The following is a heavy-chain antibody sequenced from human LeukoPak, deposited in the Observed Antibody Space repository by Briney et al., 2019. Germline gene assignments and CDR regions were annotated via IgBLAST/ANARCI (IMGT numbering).Heavy chain of an antibody. J-gene: IGHJ4*02. D-gene: IGHD2-8*01. CDR2: IYYSGST. CDR1: GGTISRCY. CDR3: GTVWSPRYYFDY. V-gene: IGHV4-59*01. Sequence: SETLSLTCTVSGGTISRCYWNWMRQAPGKGLEWIGYIYYSGSTKYNPSLKSRVTITVDTSKNQFSLKLRSVTAADTAMYHCGTVWSPRYYFDYWGQGTLVTVSS.